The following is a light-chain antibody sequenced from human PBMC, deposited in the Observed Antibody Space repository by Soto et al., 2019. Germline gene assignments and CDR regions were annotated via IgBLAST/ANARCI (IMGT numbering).Light chain of an antibody. CDR1: QSISVW. CDR2: KAS. V-gene: IGKV1-5*03. Sequence: DIQMTQSPSTLSASVGDRVTITCRASQSISVWLAWFQQKPGNAPKLLIYKASTLESGVPSRFSGSGSGTQFTLTISRLQPDDSANLSCQQYNNRWTFGQGTKVEI. J-gene: IGKJ1*01. CDR3: QQYNNRWT.